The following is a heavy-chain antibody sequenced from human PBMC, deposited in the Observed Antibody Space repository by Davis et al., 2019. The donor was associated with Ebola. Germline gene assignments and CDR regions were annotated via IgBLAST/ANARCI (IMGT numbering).Heavy chain of an antibody. CDR2: INPSGGST. D-gene: IGHD6-13*01. CDR3: ARDIAAAGTTDY. Sequence: ASVTVSCKASGYTFTSYYMHWVRQAPGQGLEWMGIINPSGGSTSYAQKFQGRATISRDTSASTAYMELRSLRSEDTAVYYCARDIAAAGTTDYRGQGTLVTVSS. CDR1: GYTFTSYY. J-gene: IGHJ4*02. V-gene: IGHV1-46*01.